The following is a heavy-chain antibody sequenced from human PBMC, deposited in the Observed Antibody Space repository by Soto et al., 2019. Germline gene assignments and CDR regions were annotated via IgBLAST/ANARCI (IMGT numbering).Heavy chain of an antibody. Sequence: ASVKVSCKASGYTFTSYAMHWVRQAPGQRLEWMGWINAGNGNTKYSQKFQGRVTITRDTSASTAYMELSSLRSEDTAVYYCARALLWFGEFAFDYWGQGTLVTVSS. D-gene: IGHD3-10*01. J-gene: IGHJ4*02. CDR3: ARALLWFGEFAFDY. CDR2: INAGNGNT. CDR1: GYTFTSYA. V-gene: IGHV1-3*01.